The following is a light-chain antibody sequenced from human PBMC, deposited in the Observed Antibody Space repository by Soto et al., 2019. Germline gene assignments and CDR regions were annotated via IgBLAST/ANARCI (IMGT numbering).Light chain of an antibody. CDR1: QTISSW. J-gene: IGKJ1*01. CDR3: QHYNSYSEA. Sequence: DIQMTQSPSTLSGSVGDRVTITCRASQTISSWLASYQQKPGKAPKLLIYKASTLKSGVPSRFSGSGSGTEFTLTISSLQPDDFATYYCQHYNSYSEAFGQGTKVELK. V-gene: IGKV1-5*03. CDR2: KAS.